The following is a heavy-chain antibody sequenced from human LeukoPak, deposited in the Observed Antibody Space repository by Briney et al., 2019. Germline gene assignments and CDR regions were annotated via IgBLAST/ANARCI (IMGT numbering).Heavy chain of an antibody. J-gene: IGHJ5*02. D-gene: IGHD6-13*01. CDR2: ISGSGGST. V-gene: IGHV3-23*01. Sequence: GGSLRRSCAAAGFTFSSYAMSWVRQAPGKGLEWVSAISGSGGSTYYADSVKGRFTISRDNSKNTLYLQMNSLRAEDTAVYYCAKDRSSSSWYVWFDPWGQGTLVTVPS. CDR3: AKDRSSSSWYVWFDP. CDR1: GFTFSSYA.